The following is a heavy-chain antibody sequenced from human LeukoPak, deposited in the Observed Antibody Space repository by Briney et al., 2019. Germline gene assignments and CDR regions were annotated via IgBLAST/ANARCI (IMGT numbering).Heavy chain of an antibody. CDR2: MNPNSGNT. D-gene: IGHD3-3*01. V-gene: IGHV1-8*03. CDR1: GYTFTSYD. CDR3: ARANPYDFWSGYNNWFDP. Sequence: ASVKVSCKASGYTFTSYDINWVRQATGQGLEWMGWMNPNSGNTGYAQKFQGRVTITRDTSASTAYMELSSLRSEDMAVYYCARANPYDFWSGYNNWFDPWGQGTLVTVSS. J-gene: IGHJ5*02.